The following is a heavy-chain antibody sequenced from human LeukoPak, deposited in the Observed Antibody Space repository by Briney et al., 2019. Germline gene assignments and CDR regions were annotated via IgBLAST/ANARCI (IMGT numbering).Heavy chain of an antibody. J-gene: IGHJ2*01. CDR1: GGSLSSGGYY. Sequence: SQTLSLTCTVSGGSLSSGGYYWGWIRQHPGTGLEWLGYIYYSGSTYYNPSLQSRVTISMDTSKNQFSLNLSSVTAADTAVYYCARRAPSAGYFDLWGRGTLVTVSS. CDR2: IYYSGST. CDR3: ARRAPSAGYFDL. V-gene: IGHV4-31*03.